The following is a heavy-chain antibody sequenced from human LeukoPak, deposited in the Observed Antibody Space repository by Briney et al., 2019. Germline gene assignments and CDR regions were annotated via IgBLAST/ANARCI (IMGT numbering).Heavy chain of an antibody. CDR3: ARSGLGDDYGDYPPIYDY. V-gene: IGHV4-38-2*02. Sequence: PSETLSLTCTVSGYSISSGYYWGWIRQPPGKGLEWIGSIYHSGSTYYNPSLKSRVTISVDTSKNQFSLKLSSVTAADTAVYYCARSGLGDDYGDYPPIYDYWGQGTLVTVS. D-gene: IGHD4-17*01. CDR2: IYHSGST. J-gene: IGHJ4*02. CDR1: GYSISSGYY.